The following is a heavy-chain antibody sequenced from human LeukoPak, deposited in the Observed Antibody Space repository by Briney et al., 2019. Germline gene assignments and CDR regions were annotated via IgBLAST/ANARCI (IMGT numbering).Heavy chain of an antibody. CDR1: GLPFNTYS. Sequence: GGSLRLSCAASGLPFNTYSMTWVRQAPGKGLEWVSTISRTSNYIYTADSLKGRFTTSRDNAEKSLFLQMNNVRDDDTAVYYCVTKASISGVKRYWGQGTLVTVSS. CDR3: VTKASISGVKRY. V-gene: IGHV3-21*01. J-gene: IGHJ4*02. CDR2: ISRTSNYI. D-gene: IGHD3-10*01.